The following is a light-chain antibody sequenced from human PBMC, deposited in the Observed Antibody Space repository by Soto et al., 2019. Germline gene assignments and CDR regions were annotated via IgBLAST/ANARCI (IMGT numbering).Light chain of an antibody. J-gene: IGKJ3*01. CDR2: AAS. V-gene: IGKV1-9*01. CDR1: QGISSY. Sequence: IQLTQSPSSLSASVGDRVTITCRASQGISSYLAWYQQKPGKAPKLLIYAASTLQSGVPSRFRGSGSGTEFTLTISSLQPEDFATYYCQQLNSYPLTFGHGTKVDIK. CDR3: QQLNSYPLT.